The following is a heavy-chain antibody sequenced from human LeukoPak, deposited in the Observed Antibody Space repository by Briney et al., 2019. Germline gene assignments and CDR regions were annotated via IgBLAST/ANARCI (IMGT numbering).Heavy chain of an antibody. CDR2: ISGSGGST. CDR3: AKDSAAMVRWFDY. CDR1: GFTVSSNY. Sequence: GGSLRLSCAASGFTVSSNYMSWVRQPPGKGLEWVSAISGSGGSTYYADSVKGRFTISRDNSKNTLYLQMNSLRAEDTAVYYCAKDSAAMVRWFDYWGQGTLVTVSS. D-gene: IGHD2-2*01. J-gene: IGHJ4*02. V-gene: IGHV3-23*01.